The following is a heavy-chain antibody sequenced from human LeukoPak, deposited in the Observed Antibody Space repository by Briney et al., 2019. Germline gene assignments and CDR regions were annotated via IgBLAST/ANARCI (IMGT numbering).Heavy chain of an antibody. CDR1: GGSFSGYY. V-gene: IGHV4-34*01. J-gene: IGHJ4*02. CDR2: INHSGST. Sequence: PSETLSLTCAVYGGSFSGYYWSWIRQPPGKGLEWIGEINHSGSTNYNPSLKSRVTISVDTSKNQFSLKLSSVTAADTAVYYCARVSRGRYYYGSGSPTFDYWGQGTLVTVSS. CDR3: ARVSRGRYYYGSGSPTFDY. D-gene: IGHD3-10*01.